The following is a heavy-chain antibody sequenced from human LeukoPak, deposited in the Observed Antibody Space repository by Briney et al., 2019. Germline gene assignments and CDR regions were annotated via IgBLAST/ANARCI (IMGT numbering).Heavy chain of an antibody. D-gene: IGHD4-17*01. CDR2: ISGSGGST. J-gene: IGHJ4*02. CDR3: AKDADLYGDYFDY. Sequence: PGGSLRLSCAASGFTFSSYGMSWVRQAPGKGLELVSAISGSGGSTYSADSVKGRFTISRDNAKNTRYPQMNRLRAEDTAVYYCAKDADLYGDYFDYWGQGTPVTVSS. CDR1: GFTFSSYG. V-gene: IGHV3-23*01.